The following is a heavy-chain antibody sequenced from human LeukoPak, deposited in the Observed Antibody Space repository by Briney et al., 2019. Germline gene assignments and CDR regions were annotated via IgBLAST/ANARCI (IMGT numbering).Heavy chain of an antibody. D-gene: IGHD3-10*01. CDR2: IYYSGST. CDR1: GGSISNYY. CDR3: ASGEVTFDY. J-gene: IGHJ4*02. V-gene: IGHV4-59*01. Sequence: ESLSLTCTVSGGSISNYYWSWIRQPPGKGLEWIGYIYYSGSTNYNPSLKSRVSISLDTSKNHFSLKLSSVTAADMAVYYCASGEVTFDYWGQGTLVTVSS.